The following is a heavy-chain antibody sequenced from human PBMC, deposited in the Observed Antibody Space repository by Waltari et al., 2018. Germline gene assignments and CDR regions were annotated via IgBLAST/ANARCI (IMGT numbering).Heavy chain of an antibody. D-gene: IGHD3-22*01. V-gene: IGHV1-8*03. CDR3: AGRITMIDAFDI. J-gene: IGHJ3*02. CDR2: MNPNSGNT. CDR1: GCTFTSYD. Sequence: QVQMVQSGAEVTQPGASGKGSCKAPGCTFTSYDINWVRQAIGQGLEGMGWMNPNSGNTGCAQKFQGRVTITRNTAISTAYMGLSSLRSEDTAVYYCAGRITMIDAFDIWGQGTMVTVSS.